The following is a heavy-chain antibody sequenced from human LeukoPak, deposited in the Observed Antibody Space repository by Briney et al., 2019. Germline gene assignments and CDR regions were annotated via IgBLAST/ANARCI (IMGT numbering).Heavy chain of an antibody. J-gene: IGHJ4*02. V-gene: IGHV3-15*01. CDR2: IKSKTDGGTT. Sequence: GGSLRLSCAASGFTFSNAWMSWVRQAPGKGLEWVGRIKSKTDGGTTDYAAPVKGRFTISRDDSKNTLYLQMNSPKTEDTAVYYCTRRDSSGYSPFDYWGQGTLVTVSS. D-gene: IGHD3-22*01. CDR3: TRRDSSGYSPFDY. CDR1: GFTFSNAW.